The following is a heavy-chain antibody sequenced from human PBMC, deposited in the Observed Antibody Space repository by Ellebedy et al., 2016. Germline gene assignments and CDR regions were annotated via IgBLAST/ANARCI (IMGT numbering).Heavy chain of an antibody. CDR3: ARDPAFDY. Sequence: ASVKVSCXASGYTFNRHSISWVRQAPGQGLEWLGWIDTYNGDTKYIPRVQDRLTLTTDTSAATAYMELSSLRSDDTAVYFCARDPAFDYWGRGTLVTVSS. CDR2: IDTYNGDT. J-gene: IGHJ4*02. V-gene: IGHV1-18*01. CDR1: GYTFNRHS.